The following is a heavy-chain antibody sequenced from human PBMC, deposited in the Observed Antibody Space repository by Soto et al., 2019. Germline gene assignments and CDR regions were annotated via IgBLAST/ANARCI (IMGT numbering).Heavy chain of an antibody. J-gene: IGHJ6*02. V-gene: IGHV1-18*01. CDR2: ISPYNGNT. CDR3: ARYCAVNACYSRNYYAMDV. CDR1: GYTFRNYI. Sequence: QVQLVQSAGEVKKPGASAIVSCQASGYTFRNYIIAWLRQAPGQGLEGMGWISPYNGNTNYARQFRGRVTMTTDTSTSAAYFELRNLGSDDAATYYCARYCAVNACYSRNYYAMDVWGQGTTVSVS. D-gene: IGHD2-21*02.